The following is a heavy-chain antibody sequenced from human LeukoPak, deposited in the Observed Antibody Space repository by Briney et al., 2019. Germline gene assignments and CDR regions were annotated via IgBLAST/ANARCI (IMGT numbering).Heavy chain of an antibody. V-gene: IGHV4-30-2*01. Sequence: SETLSLTCAVSGGSISSGGYSWSWIRQPPGKGLEWIGYIYHSGSTYYNPYLKSRVTISVDRSKNQFSLKLSSVTAADTAVYYCARAYYDSSGYDAFDIWGQGTMVTVSS. CDR1: GGSISSGGYS. CDR3: ARAYYDSSGYDAFDI. D-gene: IGHD3-22*01. J-gene: IGHJ3*02. CDR2: IYHSGST.